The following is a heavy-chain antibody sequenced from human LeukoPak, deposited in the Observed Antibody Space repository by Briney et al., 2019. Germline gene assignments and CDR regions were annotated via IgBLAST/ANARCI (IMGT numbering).Heavy chain of an antibody. CDR3: ERHGIECSSTNCYWATVRY. Sequence: PSETLSLTCAVSGYSISSGYYWGWIRQPPGKGLEWIGRIYHSGSTYYNPSLKSRVTISVDTSKNPFSLKLSSVTAVDTAVYYCERHGIECSSTNCYWATVRYWGQGTLVTVSS. D-gene: IGHD2-2*01. J-gene: IGHJ4*02. V-gene: IGHV4-38-2*01. CDR1: GYSISSGYY. CDR2: IYHSGST.